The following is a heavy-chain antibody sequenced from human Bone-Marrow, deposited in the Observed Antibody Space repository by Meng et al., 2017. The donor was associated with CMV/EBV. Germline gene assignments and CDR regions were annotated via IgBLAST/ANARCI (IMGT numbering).Heavy chain of an antibody. Sequence: EVQLVVSGGGVVQPGGALSISCTVSGLTFSNFSMHWVRQAPGKGMVWVSLITPHGNIINYADSVKGRFTISRDNAKNMLYLQMNSLRAEDTAVFYCVKDLGGWSDYWGQGTLVTVSS. V-gene: IGHV3-74*01. CDR1: GLTFSNFS. J-gene: IGHJ4*02. D-gene: IGHD6-19*01. CDR3: VKDLGGWSDY. CDR2: ITPHGNII.